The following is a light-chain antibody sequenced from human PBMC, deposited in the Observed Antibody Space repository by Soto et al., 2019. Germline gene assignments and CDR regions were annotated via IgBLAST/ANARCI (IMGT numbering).Light chain of an antibody. CDR1: QSVTRNF. CDR3: HQYDTSPRT. Sequence: EIVFTQSPGTLSLSPGEGATLSCRASQSVTRNFLAWYQQRPGQAPRVLIYGASLRATGIPDRFSGSGSETDFTLTISRXEPEDFAVYYCHQYDTSPRTFGQGTKVDIK. CDR2: GAS. V-gene: IGKV3-20*01. J-gene: IGKJ1*01.